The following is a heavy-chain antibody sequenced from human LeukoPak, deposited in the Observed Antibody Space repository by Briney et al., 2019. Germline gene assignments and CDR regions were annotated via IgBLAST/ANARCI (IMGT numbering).Heavy chain of an antibody. Sequence: PSETLSLTCAVYGGSFSGYCWSWIRQPPGKGLEWIGEINHSGNTNHNPSLESRVTISMDTSKNQFSLKLSSVTAADTAVYYCASVYDSSGHYPFWGQGILVTVSS. CDR2: INHSGNT. J-gene: IGHJ4*02. CDR3: ASVYDSSGHYPF. CDR1: GGSFSGYC. D-gene: IGHD3-22*01. V-gene: IGHV4-34*01.